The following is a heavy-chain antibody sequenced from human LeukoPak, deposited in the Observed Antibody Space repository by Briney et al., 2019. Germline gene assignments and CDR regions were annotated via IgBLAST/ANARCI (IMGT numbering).Heavy chain of an antibody. D-gene: IGHD5-12*01. Sequence: GGSLRLSCAASGFTFSSYSMNWVRQAPGKGLEWVSYISSSSSTIYYADSVKGRFTISRDNAKNSLYLQMNSLRAEDTAVYYCARGGGYSGHCFDYWGQGTLVTVSS. CDR2: ISSSSSTI. V-gene: IGHV3-48*01. CDR3: ARGGGYSGHCFDY. J-gene: IGHJ4*02. CDR1: GFTFSSYS.